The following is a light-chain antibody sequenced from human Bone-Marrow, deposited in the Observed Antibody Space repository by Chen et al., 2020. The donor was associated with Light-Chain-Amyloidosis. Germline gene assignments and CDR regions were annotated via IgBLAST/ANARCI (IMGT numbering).Light chain of an antibody. CDR3: QVWDRGSDRPV. CDR2: DDS. Sequence: SYVLTQPSSVSVAPGQTATIACGGNNIGSTSVHWYQQTPGQAPLLVVYDDSDRPSGIPERLSGSTSGNTATLTSGRVEAGDEADYYCQVWDRGSDRPVFGGGTKLTVL. V-gene: IGLV3-21*02. J-gene: IGLJ3*02. CDR1: NIGSTS.